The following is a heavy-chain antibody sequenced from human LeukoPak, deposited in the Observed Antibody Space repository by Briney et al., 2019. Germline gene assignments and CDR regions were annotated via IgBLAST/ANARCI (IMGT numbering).Heavy chain of an antibody. D-gene: IGHD3-22*01. V-gene: IGHV1-24*01. Sequence: ASVRLFCKVSGSALSKISLDWVRQAPGKGLEWMGTVGHEDGTTIHTQKFQGRFNMTVDTATDTAYMEMSSLMSEDTAMYYCGTGAIVFDFRAQGTLVTVSS. J-gene: IGHJ4*02. CDR2: VGHEDGTT. CDR1: GSALSKIS. CDR3: GTGAIVFDF.